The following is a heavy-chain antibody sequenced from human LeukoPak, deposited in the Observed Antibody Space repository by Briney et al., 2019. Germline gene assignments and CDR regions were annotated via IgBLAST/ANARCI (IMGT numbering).Heavy chain of an antibody. J-gene: IGHJ4*02. V-gene: IGHV3-33*01. CDR1: GFTFSSYG. CDR2: IWYDGSNK. CDR3: ARDSSSWYFDC. D-gene: IGHD6-13*01. Sequence: GRSLRLSCAASGFTFSSYGMHWVRQAPGKGLEWVAVIWYDGSNKYYADSVKGRFTISRDNSKNTLYLQMNSLRAEDTAVYYCARDSSSWYFDCWGQGTLVTVSS.